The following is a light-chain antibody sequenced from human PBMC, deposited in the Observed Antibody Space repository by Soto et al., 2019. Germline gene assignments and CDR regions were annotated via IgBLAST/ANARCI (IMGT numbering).Light chain of an antibody. Sequence: DIQMTQSPSSLSASVGDRVTITCRASKSISSYLNWYQQKPGKAPKLLNYAASILQSGVPSRFSGSGSGTDFTLTISSLQPEDFATYYCQQSYSTPLTFGGGTKVEIK. J-gene: IGKJ4*01. CDR2: AAS. CDR1: KSISSY. V-gene: IGKV1-39*01. CDR3: QQSYSTPLT.